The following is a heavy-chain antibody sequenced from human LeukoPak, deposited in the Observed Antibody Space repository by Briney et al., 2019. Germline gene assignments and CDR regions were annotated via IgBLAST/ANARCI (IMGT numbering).Heavy chain of an antibody. D-gene: IGHD6-13*01. Sequence: SETLSLTCTVSGGSLSSYYWSWIRQPAGKGLEWIGRIYTSGSTNYNPSLKSRVTMSVDTSKNQFSLKLSSVTAADTAVYYCARGGSSWYFNWFDPWGQGTLVTVSS. CDR3: ARGGSSWYFNWFDP. CDR2: IYTSGST. J-gene: IGHJ5*02. CDR1: GGSLSSYY. V-gene: IGHV4-4*07.